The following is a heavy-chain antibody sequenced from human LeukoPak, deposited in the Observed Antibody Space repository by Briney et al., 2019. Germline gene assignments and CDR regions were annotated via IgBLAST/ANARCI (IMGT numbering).Heavy chain of an antibody. CDR3: ARDNGDYGDYYSDY. V-gene: IGHV1-2*02. J-gene: IGHJ4*02. Sequence: ASVKVSCKASGYTFTSYYMHWVRQAPGQGLEWMGWINPNSGGTNYAQKFQGRVTMTRDTSISTAYMELSRLRSDDTAVYYCARDNGDYGDYYSDYWGQGTLVTVSS. D-gene: IGHD4-17*01. CDR1: GYTFTSYY. CDR2: INPNSGGT.